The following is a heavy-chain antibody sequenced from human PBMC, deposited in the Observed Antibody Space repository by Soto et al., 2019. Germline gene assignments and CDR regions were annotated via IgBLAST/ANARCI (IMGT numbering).Heavy chain of an antibody. J-gene: IGHJ4*02. CDR3: AKYTSRDSVGVFGVALPFDY. Sequence: EVQLLESGGGLVQPGGSLRLSCAASGITFSDYAMSWVRQAPGKGLEWVSSISPSGGHTYYADSVKGRFTISRDNSRNTLYVQMNRLRVEDTAVYYCAKYTSRDSVGVFGVALPFDYRGQGILVTVSS. CDR2: ISPSGGHT. D-gene: IGHD3-3*01. V-gene: IGHV3-23*01. CDR1: GITFSDYA.